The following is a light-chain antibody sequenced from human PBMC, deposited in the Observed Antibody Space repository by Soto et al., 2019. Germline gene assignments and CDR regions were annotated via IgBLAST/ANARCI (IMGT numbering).Light chain of an antibody. CDR1: QGISSA. J-gene: IGKJ4*01. CDR3: QQFNSYPLS. Sequence: AIQLTQSPSSLSASVGDRVTITCRASQGISSALAWYQHKSGKPPKSLIYDASSLESGVPSRFSGTGSGTDFTLTISSLQTEEVATYYCQQFNSYPLSFGGGTKVEI. CDR2: DAS. V-gene: IGKV1-13*02.